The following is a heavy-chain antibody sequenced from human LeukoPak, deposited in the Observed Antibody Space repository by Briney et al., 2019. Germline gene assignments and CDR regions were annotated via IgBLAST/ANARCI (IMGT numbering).Heavy chain of an antibody. CDR3: ARARPPNREFDY. Sequence: GGSLRLSCAASGFTFSTYAMNWVRQAPGKGLEWVADISYDGNYKDYADSVKGRFTISRDNSKNTLYMEVNSLRVEDTAIYFCARARPPNREFDYWGRGTLVTVSS. V-gene: IGHV3-30-3*01. CDR1: GFTFSTYA. J-gene: IGHJ4*02. CDR2: ISYDGNYK. D-gene: IGHD1-14*01.